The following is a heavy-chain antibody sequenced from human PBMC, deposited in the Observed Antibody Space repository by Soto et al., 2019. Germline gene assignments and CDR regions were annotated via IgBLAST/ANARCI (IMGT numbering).Heavy chain of an antibody. Sequence: VQLEESGGGVVQPGRSLRLSCAASGFTFSDHYMDWVRQAPGKGLEWVGRARNRVNGYTTSHAASVRGRFTISRDDSKNSLYLQMNSLTAEDTAVYFCARLMGTAFDLWGQGTLVTVFS. CDR3: ARLMGTAFDL. CDR1: GFTFSDHY. V-gene: IGHV3-72*01. CDR2: ARNRVNGYTT. J-gene: IGHJ4*02. D-gene: IGHD2-8*01.